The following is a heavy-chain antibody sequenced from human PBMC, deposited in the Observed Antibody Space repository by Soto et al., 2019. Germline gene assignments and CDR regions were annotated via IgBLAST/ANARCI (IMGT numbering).Heavy chain of an antibody. CDR2: ISSTSNTR. J-gene: IGHJ4*02. CDR1: GFTFSIYN. D-gene: IGHD3-22*01. V-gene: IGHV3-48*04. Sequence: PGGSLRLSCAASGFTFSIYNVNWVRQAPGKGLEWISYISSTSNTRYYADSVKGRFTISRDNAKNSLYLQMNSLRAEDTAVYYCARVPLYYYDSSGYYYFDYWGQGTLVTVS. CDR3: ARVPLYYYDSSGYYYFDY.